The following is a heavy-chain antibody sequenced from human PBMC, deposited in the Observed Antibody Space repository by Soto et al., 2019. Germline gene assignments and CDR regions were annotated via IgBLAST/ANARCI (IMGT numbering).Heavy chain of an antibody. D-gene: IGHD3-10*01. V-gene: IGHV4-39*02. CDR1: GDSMTRGSYY. CDR3: ARRIRGVNDAFDV. CDR2: FYYTGST. J-gene: IGHJ3*01. Sequence: SETLSLTCVVSGDSMTRGSYYWAWIRQPPGKWLEWIGSFYYTGSTNYNPSLKSRVTVSADTSNNHFSLRLTSVTAADTAVYYCARRIRGVNDAFDVWGQGTMVTVSS.